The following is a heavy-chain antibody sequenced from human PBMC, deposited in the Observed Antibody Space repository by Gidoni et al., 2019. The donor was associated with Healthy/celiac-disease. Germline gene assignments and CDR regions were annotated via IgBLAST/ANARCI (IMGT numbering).Heavy chain of an antibody. J-gene: IGHJ6*02. V-gene: IGHV1-46*01. CDR2: INPSGGST. CDR1: GYTFTSYY. Sequence: QVQLVQSGAEVKKPGAAVKVSCKASGYTFTSYYMHWVRQAPGQGLEWMGIINPSGGSTSYERKFQGRVTMTRDTYTSTVYMELSSLRSEDTAVYYCARKMGYGDYVYYGMDVWGQGTTVTVSS. CDR3: ARKMGYGDYVYYGMDV. D-gene: IGHD4-17*01.